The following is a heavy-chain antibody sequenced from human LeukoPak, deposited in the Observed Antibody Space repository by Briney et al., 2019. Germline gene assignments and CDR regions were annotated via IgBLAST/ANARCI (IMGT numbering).Heavy chain of an antibody. V-gene: IGHV3-64D*06. CDR2: IVSNGGRT. D-gene: IGHD4-23*01. Sequence: GGSLRLSCSASGFIFSSYAMHWVRQAPGKGLECVSAIVSNGGRTYCADSVKGRFTISRDNSKNTLYLQMSSLRAEDTAVYYCVKDPFYGGNPLYYFDYWGQGTLVTVSS. J-gene: IGHJ4*02. CDR3: VKDPFYGGNPLYYFDY. CDR1: GFIFSSYA.